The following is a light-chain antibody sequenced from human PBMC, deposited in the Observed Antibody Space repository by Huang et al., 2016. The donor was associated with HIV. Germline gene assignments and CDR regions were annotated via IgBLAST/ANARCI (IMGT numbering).Light chain of an antibody. V-gene: IGKV1-NL1*01. J-gene: IGKJ4*01. CDR2: AAS. Sequence: DIQMTQSPSSLSASVGDRVTITCRASQDIRMSLAWYQQKPGTAPKLQVYAASRLESGVPSRFSGSGSDTDFTLTISSLQPEDFATYYCQQCYTPPLTFGGGTKVEIK. CDR3: QQCYTPPLT. CDR1: QDIRMS.